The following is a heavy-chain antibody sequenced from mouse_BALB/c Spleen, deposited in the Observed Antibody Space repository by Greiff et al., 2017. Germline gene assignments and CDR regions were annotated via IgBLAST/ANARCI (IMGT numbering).Heavy chain of an antibody. CDR1: GYAFTSYY. CDR2: IDPSNGGT. V-gene: IGHV1S135*01. CDR3: ARSAPEDYYCDY. J-gene: IGHJ2*01. Sequence: QLQQSGPELVKPGASVKVSCKASGYAFTSYYMYWVKQSHGKSLEWIGYIDPSNGGTSYNQKFKGKATLTVDKSSSTAYMHLNSLTSEDSAVYYCARSAPEDYYCDYWGQGTTLTVSS.